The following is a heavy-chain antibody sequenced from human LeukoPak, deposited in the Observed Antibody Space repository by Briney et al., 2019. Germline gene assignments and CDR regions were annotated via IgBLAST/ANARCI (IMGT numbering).Heavy chain of an antibody. D-gene: IGHD1-26*01. CDR2: INQDGSEK. Sequence: GGSLRLSCAASGFTFSNSWMKWVRQAPGKGLEWVATINQDGSEKYFVDSVKGRFTISRDNAKNSLYLQMNSLRAEDTAVYYCARAPRYSGSYYLDYWGQGTLVTVSS. CDR3: ARAPRYSGSYYLDY. J-gene: IGHJ4*02. V-gene: IGHV3-7*03. CDR1: GFTFSNSW.